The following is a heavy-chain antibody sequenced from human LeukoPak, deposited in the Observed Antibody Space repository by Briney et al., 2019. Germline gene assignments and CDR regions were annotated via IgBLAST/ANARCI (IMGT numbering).Heavy chain of an antibody. CDR1: GGSISSYY. D-gene: IGHD3-22*01. Sequence: SETLSLTCTVSGGSISSYYWSWIRQPPGKGLEWIGYIYYSGSTNYNPSLKSRVTISVDTSKNQFSPKLSSVTAADTAVYYCARADSSGYAFDYWGQGTLVTVSS. V-gene: IGHV4-59*01. CDR3: ARADSSGYAFDY. J-gene: IGHJ4*02. CDR2: IYYSGST.